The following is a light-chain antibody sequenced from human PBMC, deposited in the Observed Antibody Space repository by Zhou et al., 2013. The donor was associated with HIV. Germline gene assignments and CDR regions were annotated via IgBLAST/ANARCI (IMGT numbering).Light chain of an antibody. CDR2: KAS. V-gene: IGKV1-5*03. CDR1: QSISNW. Sequence: DIQLTQSPSTLSASVGDRVTITCRASQSISNWLAWYQQKPGKAPNLLIYKASSLESGVPSRFSGSGSGTEFTLTISSLQPDDFATYYCQQYNSYSPWTFGQGTKVKIK. CDR3: QQYNSYSPWT. J-gene: IGKJ1*01.